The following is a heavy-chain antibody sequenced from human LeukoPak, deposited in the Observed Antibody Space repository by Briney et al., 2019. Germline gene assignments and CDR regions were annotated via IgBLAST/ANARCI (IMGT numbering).Heavy chain of an antibody. D-gene: IGHD3-10*01. Sequence: SETLSLTCTVSGGSISSYYWSWIRQPPGKGLEWIGYIYYSGSTNYNPSLKSRVTISVDTSKNQFSLKLSSVTAADTAVYYCAREDWGHGSGSYNYFDYWGQGTLVTVSS. J-gene: IGHJ4*02. CDR3: AREDWGHGSGSYNYFDY. CDR1: GGSISSYY. CDR2: IYYSGST. V-gene: IGHV4-59*01.